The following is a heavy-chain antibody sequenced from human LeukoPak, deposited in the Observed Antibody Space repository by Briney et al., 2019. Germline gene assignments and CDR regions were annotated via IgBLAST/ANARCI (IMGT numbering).Heavy chain of an antibody. CDR2: IYCTGST. CDR1: DGTISPYY. V-gene: IGHV4-59*01. J-gene: IGHJ6*02. CDR3: ARGRLSVADLDV. Sequence: PSETLSLTCTVSDGTISPYYLSWIRQPPGKGLEWIGYIYCTGSTNYNPSLKSRVTISLDTSKNQFSLRLTSVTAADTAVYYCARGRLSVADLDVWGQGTTVTVSS. D-gene: IGHD6-19*01.